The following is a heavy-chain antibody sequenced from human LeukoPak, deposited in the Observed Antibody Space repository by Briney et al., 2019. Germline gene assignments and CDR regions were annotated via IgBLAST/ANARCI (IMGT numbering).Heavy chain of an antibody. J-gene: IGHJ4*02. CDR2: ISSSSSYI. CDR1: GFIFSSYS. V-gene: IGHV3-21*01. Sequence: GGSLRLSCAASGFIFSSYSMNRVRQAPGKGLEWVSSISSSSSYIYYADSVKGRFTISRDNAKNSLYLQMNSLRAEDTAVYYCARDAAFDYGDPLSYWGQGTLVTVSS. CDR3: ARDAAFDYGDPLSY. D-gene: IGHD4-17*01.